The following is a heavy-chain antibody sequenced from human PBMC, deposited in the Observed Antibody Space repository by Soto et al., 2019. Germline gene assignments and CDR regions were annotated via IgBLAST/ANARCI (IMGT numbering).Heavy chain of an antibody. V-gene: IGHV2-5*01. CDR3: ADRVGPQVGRFFDY. Sequence: QITLKESGPTLVKPTQTLTLTCTFSGFSLSTNEVGVGWIRQPPGKALEWLALIYWNEDRRYSPSLKSRLTITKDTSKNQVVLTMTNMDPVDTGTYYCADRVGPQVGRFFDYWGRGTLVTVSS. J-gene: IGHJ4*02. CDR2: IYWNEDR. CDR1: GFSLSTNEVG. D-gene: IGHD3-10*01.